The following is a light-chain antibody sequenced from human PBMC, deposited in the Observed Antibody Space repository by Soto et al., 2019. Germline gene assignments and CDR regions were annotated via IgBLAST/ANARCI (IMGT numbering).Light chain of an antibody. CDR1: SSDVGGYDF. V-gene: IGLV2-14*01. Sequence: QSVLTQPASVSGSPGQSITISCTGTSSDVGGYDFVSWYQQHPGKVPKFLIYEVTNRPSGVSHRFYGSKSGNTASLTISGHQAEDEADYYCTSYTSSSTEVFGTATKVTAL. J-gene: IGLJ1*01. CDR3: TSYTSSSTEV. CDR2: EVT.